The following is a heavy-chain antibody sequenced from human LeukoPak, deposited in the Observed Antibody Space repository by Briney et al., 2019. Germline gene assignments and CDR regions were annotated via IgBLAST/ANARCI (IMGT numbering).Heavy chain of an antibody. V-gene: IGHV3-33*01. CDR2: IWYDGSNK. J-gene: IGHJ6*02. D-gene: IGHD2-21*02. CDR1: GFTFSSYG. Sequence: GGSLRLSCAASGFTFSSYGMHWVRQAPGKGLEWVAVIWYDGSNKYYADSVKGRFTISRDNSKNTLYLQMNSLRAEDTAVYYCARELIVVVTAIPHYGMDVWGQGTTVTVSS. CDR3: ARELIVVVTAIPHYGMDV.